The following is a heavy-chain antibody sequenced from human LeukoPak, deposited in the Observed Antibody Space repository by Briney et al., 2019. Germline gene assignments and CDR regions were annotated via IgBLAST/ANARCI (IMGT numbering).Heavy chain of an antibody. CDR3: SGYYGIIGY. Sequence: GGSLRLSCAASGFTFSSYEMNWVRQAPGKGLEWVSSISRSSNYKYYADSVKGRFTISRDNAKNSLYMQMNSLRAEDTALYDSSGYYGIIGYWGQGTLVTISS. V-gene: IGHV3-21*01. J-gene: IGHJ4*02. D-gene: IGHD3-22*01. CDR1: GFTFSSYE. CDR2: ISRSSNYK.